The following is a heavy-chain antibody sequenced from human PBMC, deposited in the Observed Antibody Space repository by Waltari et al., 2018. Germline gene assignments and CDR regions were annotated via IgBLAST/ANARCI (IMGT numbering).Heavy chain of an antibody. CDR1: GYSFTSYW. J-gene: IGHJ4*02. D-gene: IGHD6-13*01. CDR3: ARQTTGYSSSWYGEGFDY. Sequence: EVQLVQSGAEVKQPGESLKISCKGSGYSFTSYWIGWVRQMPGKGLEWMGIIYPGDSDTRYSPSFQGQVTISADKSISTAYLQWSSLKASDTAMYYCARQTTGYSSSWYGEGFDYWGQGTLVTVSS. CDR2: IYPGDSDT. V-gene: IGHV5-51*01.